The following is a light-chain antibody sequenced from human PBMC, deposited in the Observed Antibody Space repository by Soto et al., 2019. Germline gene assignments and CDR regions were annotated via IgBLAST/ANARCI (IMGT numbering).Light chain of an antibody. CDR1: QGISNY. CDR2: AAS. V-gene: IGKV1-27*01. CDR3: QQYNNWPPIT. J-gene: IGKJ5*01. Sequence: DIQMTHSPSSLSASVGDRVTITCRASQGISNYLAWYQQKPGKVPKLLIYAASTLQSGVPSRFSGSGSGTAFTLTISSLQSEDFAVYYCQQYNNWPPITFGQGTRLEIK.